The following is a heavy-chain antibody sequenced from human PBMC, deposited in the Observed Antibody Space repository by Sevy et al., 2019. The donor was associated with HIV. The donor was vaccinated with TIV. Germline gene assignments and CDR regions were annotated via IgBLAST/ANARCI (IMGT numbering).Heavy chain of an antibody. J-gene: IGHJ4*02. V-gene: IGHV3-9*01. CDR2: ISWNSGSI. CDR1: GFTFDDYA. Sequence: GGSLRLSCAASGFTFDDYAMHWVRQAPGKGLEGVSGISWNSGSIGYADSVKGRFTISRDNAKNSLYLQMNSLRAEDTALYYCAKAHRIRNQFDYWGQGTLVTVSS. CDR3: AKAHRIRNQFDY.